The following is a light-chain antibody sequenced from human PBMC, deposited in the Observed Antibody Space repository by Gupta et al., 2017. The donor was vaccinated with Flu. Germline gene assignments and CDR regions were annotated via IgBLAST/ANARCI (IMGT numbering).Light chain of an antibody. CDR1: QSVLYSSNNKNY. J-gene: IGKJ4*01. CDR2: WAS. Sequence: DIVMTQSPDSLAVSLGERATINCKSSQSVLYSSNNKNYLAWYQQKPGQPPKLLIYWASTRESGVPDRFSGSGSGTDFTLTISSLHAEDVAVYYCQQYYSTAITFGGGTKVEIK. CDR3: QQYYSTAIT. V-gene: IGKV4-1*01.